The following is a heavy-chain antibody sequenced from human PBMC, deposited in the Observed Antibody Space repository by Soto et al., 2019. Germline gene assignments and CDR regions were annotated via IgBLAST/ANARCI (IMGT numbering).Heavy chain of an antibody. J-gene: IGHJ4*02. CDR2: IYYSGST. CDR3: ARDYYGSGSYRYYFDY. CDR1: GGTIRSGWYY. Sequence: TLSLTCSVYGGTIRSGWYYLSWLRPHPGKGLEWIGYIYYSGSTYYNPSLKSRVTISVDTSKNQFSLKLSSVTAADTAVYYCARDYYGSGSYRYYFDYWGQGTPVTVSS. D-gene: IGHD3-10*01. V-gene: IGHV4-31*03.